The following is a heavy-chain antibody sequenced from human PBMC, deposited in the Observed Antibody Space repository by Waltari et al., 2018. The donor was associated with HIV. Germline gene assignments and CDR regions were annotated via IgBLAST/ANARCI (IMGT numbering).Heavy chain of an antibody. V-gene: IGHV1-18*04. Sequence: QLTQSGPDAKKPGASLKVSCTASGYTFNHNGITWVRQAPGQGREWMGWISAYNGNTKYAQKFHGRVTMTTNTSTRTAYMELRSLSSDDTAVYYCARRSCNSSSCFTYFYYFAMDVWGQGTTVTVSS. CDR3: ARRSCNSSSCFTYFYYFAMDV. CDR2: ISAYNGNT. D-gene: IGHD2-2*02. J-gene: IGHJ6*02. CDR1: GYTFNHNG.